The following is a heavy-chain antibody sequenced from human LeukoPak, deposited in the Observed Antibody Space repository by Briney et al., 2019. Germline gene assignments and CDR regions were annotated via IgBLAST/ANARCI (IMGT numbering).Heavy chain of an antibody. CDR3: VRKIGSPPSPGHFDY. CDR1: GFTFSSYA. CDR2: ISYDGSNK. J-gene: IGHJ4*02. Sequence: SGGSLRLSCAASGFTFSSYAMHWVRQAPGKGLEWVVVISYDGSNKYYADSVKGRFTISRDNSKNTLYLQMNSVRPEDTALYYCVRKIGSPPSPGHFDYWGQGTLVTVSS. D-gene: IGHD1-26*01. V-gene: IGHV3-30*04.